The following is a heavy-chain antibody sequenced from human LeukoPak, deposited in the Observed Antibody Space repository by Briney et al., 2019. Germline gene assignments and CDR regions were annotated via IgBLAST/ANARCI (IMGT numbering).Heavy chain of an antibody. J-gene: IGHJ5*02. CDR2: IYYSGST. Sequence: SQTLSLTCTVSGGSISSGSYYWSWIRQPPGEGLEWIGYIYYSGSTNYNPSLKSRVTISVDTSKNQFSLKLSSVTAADTAVYYCAREGYDFWSGHINNWFDPWGQGTLVTVSS. D-gene: IGHD3-3*01. CDR3: AREGYDFWSGHINNWFDP. V-gene: IGHV4-61*01. CDR1: GGSISSGSYY.